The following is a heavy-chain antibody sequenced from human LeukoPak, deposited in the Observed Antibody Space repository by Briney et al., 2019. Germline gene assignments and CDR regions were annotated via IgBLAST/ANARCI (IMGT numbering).Heavy chain of an antibody. Sequence: GVSVKVSCKASGGTFSSYAISWVRQAPGQGLEWMGGIIPIFGTANYAQKFQDRVTITADKSTSTAYMELSSLRSEDTAVYYCARWGTTGPVLDYYYGMDVWGKGTTVTVSS. J-gene: IGHJ6*04. D-gene: IGHD4-17*01. CDR2: IIPIFGTA. CDR3: ARWGTTGPVLDYYYGMDV. CDR1: GGTFSSYA. V-gene: IGHV1-69*06.